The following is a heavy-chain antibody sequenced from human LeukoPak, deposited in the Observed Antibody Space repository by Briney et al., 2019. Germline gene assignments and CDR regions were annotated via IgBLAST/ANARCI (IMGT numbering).Heavy chain of an antibody. CDR3: ARAVGYDYVWGSYRYAPDY. CDR2: INHSGST. CDR1: GGSFSGYY. Sequence: SETLSLTCAVYGGSFSGYYWSWIRQPPGKGLEWVGEINHSGSTYYNQSLKSRVTISVDTSKNQFSLKLSSLTAANTAVYDCARAVGYDYVWGSYRYAPDYWGQGTLVTVSS. J-gene: IGHJ4*02. V-gene: IGHV4-34*01. D-gene: IGHD3-16*02.